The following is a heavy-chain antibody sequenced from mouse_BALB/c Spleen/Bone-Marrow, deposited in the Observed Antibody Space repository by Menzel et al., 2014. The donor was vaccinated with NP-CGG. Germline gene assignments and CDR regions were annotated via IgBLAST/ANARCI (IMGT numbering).Heavy chain of an antibody. Sequence: QVQLQQPGAELVKPGTSVKPSCEASGYNFTSYWINWVKLRPGQGLEWIGDIYPGSGSTNYNEKFKSKATLTVDTSSSTAYMQLSSLASEDSALYYCARFSQLGLLAYWGQGTLVTVSA. D-gene: IGHD3-1*01. V-gene: IGHV1-55*01. CDR3: ARFSQLGLLAY. CDR1: GYNFTSYW. CDR2: IYPGSGST. J-gene: IGHJ3*01.